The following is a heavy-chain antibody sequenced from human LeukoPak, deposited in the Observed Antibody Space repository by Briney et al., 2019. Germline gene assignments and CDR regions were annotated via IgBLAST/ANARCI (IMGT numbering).Heavy chain of an antibody. CDR3: ARDSYGDANFDS. J-gene: IGHJ4*02. CDR2: INQDGSEN. CDR1: GFTFSSYW. V-gene: IGHV3-7*03. D-gene: IGHD4-17*01. Sequence: GGSLRLSCAASGFTFSSYWMVWVRQAPGKGLEWVANINQDGSENYYVDSVKGRFTISRDISKNAVYLQMNSLRAEDTAVYYCARDSYGDANFDSWGQGTLVTVSS.